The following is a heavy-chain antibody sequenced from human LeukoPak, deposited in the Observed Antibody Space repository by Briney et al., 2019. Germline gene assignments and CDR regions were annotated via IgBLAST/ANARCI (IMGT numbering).Heavy chain of an antibody. D-gene: IGHD3-10*01. CDR1: GGSFSGYY. CDR2: INHSGST. CDR3: ARGGGFGELYS. Sequence: PSETLSLTCAVYGGSFSGYYWSWIRQPPGKGLEWIGEINHSGSTNYNPSLKSRVIISVDTSKNQFSLKLSSVTAADTAVYYCARGGGFGELYSWGQGTLVTVSS. V-gene: IGHV4-34*01. J-gene: IGHJ5*02.